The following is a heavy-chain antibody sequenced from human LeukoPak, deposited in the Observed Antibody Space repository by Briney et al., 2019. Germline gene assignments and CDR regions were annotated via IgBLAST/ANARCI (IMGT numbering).Heavy chain of an antibody. Sequence: PGGSLRLSCAASGFTVRSNYMRWVRQAPGKGLEWVSVIYSGGSTYYADSVKGRFTISRDNSKNTLYLQMNSLRAEDTAVYYCARLDYGDYGLDYWGQGTLVTVSS. CDR1: GFTVRSNY. D-gene: IGHD4-17*01. CDR2: IYSGGST. CDR3: ARLDYGDYGLDY. J-gene: IGHJ4*02. V-gene: IGHV3-66*04.